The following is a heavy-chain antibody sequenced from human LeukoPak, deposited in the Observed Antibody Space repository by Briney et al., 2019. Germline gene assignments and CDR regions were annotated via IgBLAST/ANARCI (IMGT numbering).Heavy chain of an antibody. CDR2: IYYSGST. CDR3: ARGRWELGWFDP. Sequence: PSETVSLTCTVSGGSISSSSYYWGWIRQPPGKGLEWIGSIYYSGSTYYNPSLKSRVTISVDTSKNQFSLKLSSVTAADTAVYYCARGRWELGWFDPWGQGTLVRVSS. CDR1: GGSISSSSYY. V-gene: IGHV4-39*01. D-gene: IGHD1-26*01. J-gene: IGHJ5*02.